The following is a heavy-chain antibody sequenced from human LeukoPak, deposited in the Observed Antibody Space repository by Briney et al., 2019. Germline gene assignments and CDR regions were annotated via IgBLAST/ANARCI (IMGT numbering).Heavy chain of an antibody. CDR1: GGPISGSNYY. V-gene: IGHV4-39*01. CDR2: IYHTGST. D-gene: IGHD1-26*01. J-gene: IGHJ5*02. Sequence: PSETLSLTCTVSGGPISGSNYYWGWIRQTPGKGLEWFGSIYHTGSTYYNPSLKSRVTISLDTSKNQFSLTLSSVTAADTAVYYCARGWEPASNWFDPWAREPWSPSPQ. CDR3: ARGWEPASNWFDP.